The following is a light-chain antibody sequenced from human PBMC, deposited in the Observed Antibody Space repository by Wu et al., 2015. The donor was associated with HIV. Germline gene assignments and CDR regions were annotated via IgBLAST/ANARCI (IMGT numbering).Light chain of an antibody. CDR2: GAS. CDR1: QSVTSN. V-gene: IGKV3-15*01. J-gene: IGKJ1*01. Sequence: DILLTQSPGTLSLSPGERATLSCRASQSVTSNYLAWYQQKPGQAPRLLISGASTRATGIPARFSGSGSGTEFTLTISSMHSEDFAVYYCQQYDGWPLTFGQGTKVEVK. CDR3: QQYDGWPLT.